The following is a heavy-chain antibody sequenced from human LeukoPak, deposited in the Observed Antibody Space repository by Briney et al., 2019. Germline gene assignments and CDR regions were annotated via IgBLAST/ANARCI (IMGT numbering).Heavy chain of an antibody. Sequence: PGGSLRLSCAASGFTFSSYGMHWVRQAPGKGLEWVAIIRYDGSNKYYADSVKGRFTISRDNSKNTLYLQMNSLRAEDTAVYYCAKDLDSSGWSYYFDYWGQGTLVTVSS. CDR2: IRYDGSNK. V-gene: IGHV3-30*02. J-gene: IGHJ4*02. CDR1: GFTFSSYG. CDR3: AKDLDSSGWSYYFDY. D-gene: IGHD6-19*01.